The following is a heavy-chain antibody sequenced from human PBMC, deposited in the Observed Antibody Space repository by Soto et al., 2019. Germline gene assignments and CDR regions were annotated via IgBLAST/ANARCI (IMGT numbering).Heavy chain of an antibody. J-gene: IGHJ4*02. CDR2: IIPIFGTA. D-gene: IGHD3-10*01. V-gene: IGHV1-69*06. CDR1: GGTFSSYA. Sequence: SVKVSCKASGGTFSSYASSWVRQAPGQGLEWMGGIIPIFGTANYAQKFQGRVTITAYKSTSRAYMELSSLRSEDTAVYYCATANRGGPFSPYDYWGQGTMGTVSS. CDR3: ATANRGGPFSPYDY.